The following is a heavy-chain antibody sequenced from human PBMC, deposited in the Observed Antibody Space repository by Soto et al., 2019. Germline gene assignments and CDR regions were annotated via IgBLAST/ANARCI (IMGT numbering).Heavy chain of an antibody. CDR3: ARGQESRDKKKKLNWLDP. D-gene: IGHD2-15*01. J-gene: IGHJ5*02. Sequence: GASVKVSCKASGGTFRSYSISWVRQAPGQGLEWMGGIIPIFGTANYAQKFQGRVMITADESTRTGQIELSSLRMEDTAVYYWARGQESRDKKKKLNWLDPSREGAVV. CDR2: IIPIFGTA. V-gene: IGHV1-69*13. CDR1: GGTFRSYS.